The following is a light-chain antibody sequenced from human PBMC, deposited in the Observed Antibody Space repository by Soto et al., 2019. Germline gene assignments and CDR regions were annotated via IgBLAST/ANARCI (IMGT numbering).Light chain of an antibody. V-gene: IGKV3-20*01. CDR3: QQYGSSPRT. CDR1: QSVSSNY. Sequence: EIVLTQSPGTLSLSPGERATLSCRASQSVSSNYLAWYQQKPGQAPRLLIYGASSRATGIPDRFSGSGSGARFTLTISRLEPEEFAVYYCQQYGSSPRTFGQGTKVEIK. J-gene: IGKJ1*01. CDR2: GAS.